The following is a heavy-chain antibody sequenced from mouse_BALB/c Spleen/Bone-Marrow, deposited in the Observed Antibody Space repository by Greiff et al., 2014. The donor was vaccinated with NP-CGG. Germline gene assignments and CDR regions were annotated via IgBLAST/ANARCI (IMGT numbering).Heavy chain of an antibody. V-gene: IGHV2-6-7*01. J-gene: IGHJ4*01. CDR1: GLSLTGYG. CDR3: ARDSFLITRALDY. CDR2: IWGDGST. Sequence: VQLVESGPGLVAPSQSLSITCTVSGLSLTGYGVSWVRQPPGKGLEWLGMIWGDGSTDYNSALKSRLSISKDNSKSQVFLKVNSLQTEDTARYYCARDSFLITRALDYWGQGTSVTVSS. D-gene: IGHD2-4*01.